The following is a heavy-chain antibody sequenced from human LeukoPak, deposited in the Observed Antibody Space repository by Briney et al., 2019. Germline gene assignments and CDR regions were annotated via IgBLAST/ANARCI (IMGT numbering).Heavy chain of an antibody. V-gene: IGHV3-48*01. J-gene: IGHJ6*03. CDR2: ISSSSSTI. CDR3: ARVLQWRLSIDYYYYMDV. Sequence: GGSLRLSCAASGFTFSSYSMNWVRQAPGKGLEWVSYISSSSSTIYYADSVKGRFTISRDNAKNSLYLQMNSLRAEDTAVYYCARVLQWRLSIDYYYYMDVWGKGTTVTVSS. D-gene: IGHD6-19*01. CDR1: GFTFSSYS.